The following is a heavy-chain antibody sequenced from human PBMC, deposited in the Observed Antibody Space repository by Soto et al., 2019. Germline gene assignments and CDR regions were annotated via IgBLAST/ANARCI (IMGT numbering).Heavy chain of an antibody. CDR2: ISSSGGDT. D-gene: IGHD5-12*01. Sequence: EVQLLESGGGLVQPGGSLRLSCAASGFTLTSYAMAWVRQAPGKGLEWVSGISSSGGDTFYSDSVKGRFTISKDNSKNTLYLQMNSLRAEDTAIYYCAKDTDGYSAYDFFNYWGQGTLVTVSS. J-gene: IGHJ4*02. CDR3: AKDTDGYSAYDFFNY. V-gene: IGHV3-23*01. CDR1: GFTLTSYA.